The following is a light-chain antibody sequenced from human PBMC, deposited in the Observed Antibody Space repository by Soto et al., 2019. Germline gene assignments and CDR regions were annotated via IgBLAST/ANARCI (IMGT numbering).Light chain of an antibody. V-gene: IGKV1-12*01. CDR3: QQLNSYPQT. J-gene: IGKJ5*01. CDR1: QGIDRW. CDR2: SAS. Sequence: DIQMTQSPSSLSASVGERVTITCRASQGIDRWLAWYQQKPGEAPKLLVYSASTLQSGVPSRFSGSGSGPDFTLTISSLQPEDSATYFCQQLNSYPQTFGQGTRLEIK.